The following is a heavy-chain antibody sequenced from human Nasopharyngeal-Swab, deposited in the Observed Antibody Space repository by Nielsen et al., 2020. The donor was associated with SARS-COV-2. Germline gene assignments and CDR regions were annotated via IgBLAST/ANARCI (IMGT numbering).Heavy chain of an antibody. Sequence: ASVKVSCKASGYTFTHYGIHWVRQAPRQRPEWMGWINVDTGNTKYSQKFQGRVTITRDTSASTAYMELSSLRSDDTAVYYCARPNRDTSGWHSYDSWGQGALVTVSS. CDR1: GYTFTHYG. CDR2: INVDTGNT. J-gene: IGHJ4*02. V-gene: IGHV1-3*01. CDR3: ARPNRDTSGWHSYDS. D-gene: IGHD6-19*01.